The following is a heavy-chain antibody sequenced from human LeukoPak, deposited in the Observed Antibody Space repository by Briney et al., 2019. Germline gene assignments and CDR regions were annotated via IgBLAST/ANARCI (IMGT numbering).Heavy chain of an antibody. D-gene: IGHD3-22*01. Sequence: GGSLRLSCAASGFTFSSYAMSWVRQAPGKGLEWVSAISGSGGSTYHADSVKGRFTISRDNSKNTLYLQMNSLRAEDTAVYYCAKDGLSSGCPIPYFDYWGQGTLVTVSS. J-gene: IGHJ4*02. CDR1: GFTFSSYA. CDR2: ISGSGGST. CDR3: AKDGLSSGCPIPYFDY. V-gene: IGHV3-23*01.